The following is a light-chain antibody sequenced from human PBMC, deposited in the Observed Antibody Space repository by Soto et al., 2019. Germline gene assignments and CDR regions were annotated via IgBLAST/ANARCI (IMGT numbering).Light chain of an antibody. Sequence: DIQMTQSPSTLSASVGDRVTITCRASQSISSWLAWYQQKPGKAPKLLIYDASSLESGVPSRFSGSGSGTEFTRTISNLQPDDVATYYCQQDNSYPITFGQWTRLEIK. CDR3: QQDNSYPIT. CDR1: QSISSW. V-gene: IGKV1-5*01. J-gene: IGKJ5*01. CDR2: DAS.